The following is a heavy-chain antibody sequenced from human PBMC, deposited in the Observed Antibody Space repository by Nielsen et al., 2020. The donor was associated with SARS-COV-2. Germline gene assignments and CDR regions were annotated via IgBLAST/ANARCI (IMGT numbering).Heavy chain of an antibody. CDR3: ARVSLYYYGSGSYYNVPYYYYGMDV. CDR2: IYCSGST. J-gene: IGHJ6*02. D-gene: IGHD3-10*01. V-gene: IGHV4-30-4*01. Sequence: RQAPGKGLEWIGYIYCSGSTYYSPSLKSRVTISVDTSKNQFSLKLSSVTAADTAVYYCARVSLYYYGSGSYYNVPYYYYGMDVWGQGTTVTVSS.